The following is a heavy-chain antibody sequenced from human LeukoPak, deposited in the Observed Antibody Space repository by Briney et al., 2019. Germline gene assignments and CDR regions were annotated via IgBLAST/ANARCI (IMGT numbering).Heavy chain of an antibody. J-gene: IGHJ4*02. D-gene: IGHD5-24*01. V-gene: IGHV3-21*01. CDR3: ARSQTRWLQSTY. Sequence: PGGSLRLSCAASGFTFSSYSMNWVRQAPGKGLEWVSSISSSSSYIYYADSAKGRFTISRDNAKNSLYLQMNSLRAEDTAVYYCARSQTRWLQSTYWGQGTLVTVSS. CDR1: GFTFSSYS. CDR2: ISSSSSYI.